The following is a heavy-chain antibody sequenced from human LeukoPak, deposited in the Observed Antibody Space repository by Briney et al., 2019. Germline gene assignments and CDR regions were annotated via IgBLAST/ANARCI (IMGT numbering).Heavy chain of an antibody. Sequence: SETLSLTCTVSGGSISSGDYYWSWIRQPPMKGLEWIGCIYYSGSTYYNPSLESRVTISVDTSKNQFSLKLSSVTAADTAGYYCARETGSWSNYCFDYWGQGTLVTVSS. D-gene: IGHD2-15*01. J-gene: IGHJ4*02. CDR1: GGSISSGDYY. CDR2: IYYSGST. V-gene: IGHV4-30-4*01. CDR3: ARETGSWSNYCFDY.